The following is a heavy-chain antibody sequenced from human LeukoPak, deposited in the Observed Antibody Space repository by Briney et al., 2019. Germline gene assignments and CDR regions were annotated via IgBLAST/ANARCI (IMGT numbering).Heavy chain of an antibody. D-gene: IGHD3-3*01. J-gene: IGHJ4*02. CDR3: ARGPPGYDFWSGYYTYPFDY. CDR1: GGSFSGYY. CDR2: INHSGST. Sequence: SETLPLTCAVYGGSFSGYYWSWIRQPPGKGLEWIGEINHSGSTNYNPSLKSRVTISVDTSKNQFSLKLSSVTAADTAVYYCARGPPGYDFWSGYYTYPFDYWGQGTLVTVSS. V-gene: IGHV4-34*01.